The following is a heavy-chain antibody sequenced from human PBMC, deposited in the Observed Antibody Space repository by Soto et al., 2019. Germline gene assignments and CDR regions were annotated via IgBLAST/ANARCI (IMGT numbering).Heavy chain of an antibody. Sequence: QLQLQESGPGLVKPSETLSLTCTVSGGSISSSSYYWGWIRQPPGKGLEWIGSIYYSGSTYYNPSLKSRVTISVDTSKNQFSLKLSSVTAADTAVYYCARQPSSSSYYYYYYGMDVWGQGTTVTVSS. J-gene: IGHJ6*02. D-gene: IGHD6-6*01. CDR2: IYYSGST. CDR1: GGSISSSSYY. CDR3: ARQPSSSSYYYYYYGMDV. V-gene: IGHV4-39*01.